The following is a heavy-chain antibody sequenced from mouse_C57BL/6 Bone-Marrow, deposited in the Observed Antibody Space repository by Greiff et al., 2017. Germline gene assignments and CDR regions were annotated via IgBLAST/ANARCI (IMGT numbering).Heavy chain of an antibody. CDR2: IYPRDGST. J-gene: IGHJ1*03. D-gene: IGHD1-1*01. Sequence: VQLQQSGPELVKPGASVKLSCKASGYTFTSYDINWVKQRPGQGLEWIGWIYPRDGSTKYNEQFKGKATLTVDTSSSTAYMELHSLTSEDSAVYFCAGRGFYYYGPNWYFDVWGTGTTVTVSS. CDR1: GYTFTSYD. CDR3: AGRGFYYYGPNWYFDV. V-gene: IGHV1-85*01.